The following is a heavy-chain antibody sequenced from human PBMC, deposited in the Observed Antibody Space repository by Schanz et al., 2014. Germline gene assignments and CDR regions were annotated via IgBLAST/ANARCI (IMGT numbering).Heavy chain of an antibody. CDR2: INPNSGGT. D-gene: IGHD4-17*01. CDR3: ARELRLEYYFDY. CDR1: GYIFTSYS. Sequence: QVHLVQSGAEVKKPGASVKVSCKASGYIFTSYSMHWVRQAPGQGLEWMGRINPNSGGTNYAQKFQGRVTMTRDTSISTAYMELSSLRSDDTAVYYCARELRLEYYFDYWGQGTQVTVSS. J-gene: IGHJ4*02. V-gene: IGHV1-2*02.